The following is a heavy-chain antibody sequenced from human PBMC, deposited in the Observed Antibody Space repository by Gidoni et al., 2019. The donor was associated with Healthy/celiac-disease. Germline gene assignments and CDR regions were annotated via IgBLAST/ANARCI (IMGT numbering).Heavy chain of an antibody. Sequence: EVQLVESGGGLVQPGRSLRLSCAASGFTFDDYAMHWVRQAPGKGLEWVSGISWNSGSIGYADSVKGRFIISRDNAKNSLYLQMNSLRAEDTALYYCAKEGLVRRGFDYWGQGTLVTVST. CDR3: AKEGLVRRGFDY. D-gene: IGHD3-9*01. J-gene: IGHJ4*02. V-gene: IGHV3-9*01. CDR2: ISWNSGSI. CDR1: GFTFDDYA.